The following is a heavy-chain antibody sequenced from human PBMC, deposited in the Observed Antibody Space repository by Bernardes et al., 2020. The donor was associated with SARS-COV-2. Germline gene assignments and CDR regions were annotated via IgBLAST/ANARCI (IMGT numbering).Heavy chain of an antibody. J-gene: IGHJ5*02. V-gene: IGHV1-8*01. D-gene: IGHD6-19*01. CDR3: ARGPIGVAGTRVFDWFDP. CDR2: MNPDSANT. CDR1: GYTFTNYD. Sequence: ASMKVSCKASGYTFTNYDINWVRQAAGQGLEWMGWMNPDSANTGYAQKFQGRITMTRNTSISTAYMELSSLRSEDTAVYYCARGPIGVAGTRVFDWFDPGGQGTLVTVSA.